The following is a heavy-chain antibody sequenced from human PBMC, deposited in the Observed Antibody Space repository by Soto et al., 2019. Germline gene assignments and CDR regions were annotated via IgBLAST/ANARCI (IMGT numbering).Heavy chain of an antibody. J-gene: IGHJ4*02. V-gene: IGHV3-23*01. CDR2: ISGSGGGT. CDR1: GFTFSSYA. CDR3: ARESDH. Sequence: HPGGSLRLSCAASGFTFSSYAMGWVRQAPGKGLEWVSTISGSGGGTYYADSMKGRFTISRDNSKNTLYLQMYSLRVEDTAVYYCARESDHWGQGTLVTVSS.